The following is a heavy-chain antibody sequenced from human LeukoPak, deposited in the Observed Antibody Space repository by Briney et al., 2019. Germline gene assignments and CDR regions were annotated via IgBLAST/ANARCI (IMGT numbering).Heavy chain of an antibody. CDR1: GGSLTTHY. J-gene: IGHJ4*02. D-gene: IGHD4-23*01. CDR2: VYHTGST. CDR3: AREGRWGMKYYFDS. Sequence: SSETLSLTCNASGGSLTTHYWSWVRQSPDKGLEWIGQVYHTGSTHYNPSLRSRFTISVDTSKNKVLLTLTSVTAADTAVYYCAREGRWGMKYYFDSWGPGTRVIVSS. V-gene: IGHV4-59*11.